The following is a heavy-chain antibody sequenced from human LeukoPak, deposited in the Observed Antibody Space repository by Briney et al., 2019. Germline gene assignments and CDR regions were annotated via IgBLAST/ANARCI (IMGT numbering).Heavy chain of an antibody. CDR1: GGSISSSSYY. CDR2: IYYSGST. CDR3: ARLRYFDWLQTPNWFDP. J-gene: IGHJ5*02. D-gene: IGHD3-9*01. V-gene: IGHV4-39*01. Sequence: SETLSLTCTVSGGSISSSSYYWGWIRQPPGKGLEWIGSIYYSGSTYYNPSLKSRVTISVDTSKNQFSLKLSSVTAADTAVYYCARLRYFDWLQTPNWFDPWGQGTLVTVSS.